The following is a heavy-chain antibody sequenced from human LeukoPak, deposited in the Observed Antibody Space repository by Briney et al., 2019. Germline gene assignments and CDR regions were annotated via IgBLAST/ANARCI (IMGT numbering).Heavy chain of an antibody. CDR3: VRLNWFDP. Sequence: GGSLRLSCAASGFTFSSYKMNWVRQAPGKGLEWVSYISSSGSTIWYADSVKGRFTISRDNAKNSLYLQMNNLRAEDTAVYYCVRLNWFDPWGQGTLVTVSS. V-gene: IGHV3-48*03. CDR2: ISSSGSTI. CDR1: GFTFSSYK. J-gene: IGHJ5*02.